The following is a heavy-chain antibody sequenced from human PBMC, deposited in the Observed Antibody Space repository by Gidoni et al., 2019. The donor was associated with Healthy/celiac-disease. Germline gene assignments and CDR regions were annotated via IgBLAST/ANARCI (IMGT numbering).Heavy chain of an antibody. J-gene: IGHJ4*02. D-gene: IGHD3-22*01. V-gene: IGHV1-2*02. CDR3: ARDGRTYYYDSSGYYPV. Sequence: QVQLVQSGAEVKKPGASVKVSCKASGYTFTGYYMHWVRQAPGQGLEGMGWINPNSGGTNYAQKFQGRVTMTRDTSISTAYMELSRLRSDDTAVYYCARDGRTYYYDSSGYYPVWGQGTLVTVSS. CDR1: GYTFTGYY. CDR2: INPNSGGT.